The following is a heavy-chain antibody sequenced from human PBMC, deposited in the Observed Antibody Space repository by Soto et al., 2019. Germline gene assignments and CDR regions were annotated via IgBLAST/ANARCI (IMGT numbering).Heavy chain of an antibody. CDR3: AKGGYNLNSPLDC. D-gene: IGHD1-20*01. V-gene: IGHV3-23*01. CDR1: GFTFSSYA. Sequence: EVQLLESGGGLVQPGGSLRLSCEASGFTFSSYAMTWVRQAPGKGLEWVSVVSGGAGSIYYAVSVKGRFTISRDNTKNTLYLHMSSLTAEATAMYYCAKGGYNLNSPLDCWGQGTLVSVSS. CDR2: VSGGAGSI. J-gene: IGHJ4*02.